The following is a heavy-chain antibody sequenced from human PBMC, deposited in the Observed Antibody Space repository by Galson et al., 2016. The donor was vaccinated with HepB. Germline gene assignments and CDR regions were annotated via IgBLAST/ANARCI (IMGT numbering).Heavy chain of an antibody. CDR1: GFTFGSYG. Sequence: SLRLSCAASGFTFGSYGMYWGRQAPGKGLEWVALIWYDGINKYYADSVKGRFTISRDNSKNTLYLQMNNLTAADTAVYYCARDFCGGNCYSYDHWGQGTLVSVSS. D-gene: IGHD2-21*01. V-gene: IGHV3-33*07. CDR2: IWYDGINK. J-gene: IGHJ4*02. CDR3: ARDFCGGNCYSYDH.